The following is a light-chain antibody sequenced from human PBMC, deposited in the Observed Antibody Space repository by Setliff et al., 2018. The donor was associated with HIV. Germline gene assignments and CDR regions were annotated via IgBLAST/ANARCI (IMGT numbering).Light chain of an antibody. J-gene: IGLJ1*01. V-gene: IGLV2-14*01. CDR2: EVR. CDR3: SSYAITNTLP. Sequence: QSVLTQPASVSGSPGQSITISCTGTSSDVGGYNYVSWYQQHPGKAPKLIIYEVRNRPSGISNRFSGPKSGNTASLTISGLQAEDEGDYYCSSYAITNTLPFGTGTKGTVL. CDR1: SSDVGGYNY.